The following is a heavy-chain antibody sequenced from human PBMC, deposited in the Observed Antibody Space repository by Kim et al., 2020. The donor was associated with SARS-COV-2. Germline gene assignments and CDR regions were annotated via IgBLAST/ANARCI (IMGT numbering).Heavy chain of an antibody. CDR2: IYPGDSDT. D-gene: IGHD3-22*01. J-gene: IGHJ3*02. CDR3: VRQAPTRMVVVTHAFDI. CDR1: GYFFTNYW. Sequence: GESLKISCKGSGYFFTNYWIGWVRQMPGKGLEWMGIIYPGDSDTRYSPSFQGQVTISADESIRTAYLQWSSLKASDTAMYYCVRQAPTRMVVVTHAFDIWGQGTLVTVSS. V-gene: IGHV5-51*01.